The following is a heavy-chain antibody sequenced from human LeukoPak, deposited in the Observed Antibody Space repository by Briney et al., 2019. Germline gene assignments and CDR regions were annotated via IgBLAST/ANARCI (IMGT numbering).Heavy chain of an antibody. CDR1: GDSISSYY. CDR2: IYYSGST. V-gene: IGHV4-59*01. D-gene: IGHD1-14*01. J-gene: IGHJ5*02. CDR3: ARVEIALRATSWFDP. Sequence: SETLSLTCTVSGDSISSYYWSWIRQPPGKGLEWIGYIYYSGSTNYNPSLKSRVTISVDTSKNQFSLKLSSVTAADTAVYYCARVEIALRATSWFDPWGQGTLVTVSS.